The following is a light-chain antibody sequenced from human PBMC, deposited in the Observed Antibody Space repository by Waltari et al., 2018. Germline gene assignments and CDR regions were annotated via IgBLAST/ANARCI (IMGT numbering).Light chain of an antibody. CDR1: NIGSKS. V-gene: IGLV3-21*02. CDR2: DDA. J-gene: IGLJ1*01. Sequence: SYVLTQPPSVSVAPGQTARITCGGKNIGSKSVHWYQQKPGQAPVLVVYDDAGRPSGIPDRFSGSNSANTATLAISRVESGDEADYYCHGWDSGRDYQAFFGTGTKVTVL. CDR3: HGWDSGRDYQAF.